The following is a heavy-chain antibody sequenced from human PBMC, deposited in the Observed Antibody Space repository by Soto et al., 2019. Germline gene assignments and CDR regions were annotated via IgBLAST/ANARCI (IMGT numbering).Heavy chain of an antibody. Sequence: PGKGFRTASGSTFRPYGISCVRPAPGPGLEWMGGSIPIFGTANYAQKFQGRVTITADESTSTAYMELSSLRSEDTAVYYCARSLPLDPFYYYYYGMDVWGQGTTVTV. V-gene: IGHV1-69*13. CDR2: SIPIFGTA. CDR1: GSTFRPYG. J-gene: IGHJ6*02. D-gene: IGHD1-1*01. CDR3: ARSLPLDPFYYYYYGMDV.